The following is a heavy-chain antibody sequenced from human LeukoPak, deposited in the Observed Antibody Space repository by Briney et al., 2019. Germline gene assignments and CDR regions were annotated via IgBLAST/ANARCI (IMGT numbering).Heavy chain of an antibody. J-gene: IGHJ4*02. CDR2: VYNRGDS. V-gene: IGHV4-39*01. D-gene: IGHD3-10*01. CDR3: ARHLGSSIEY. Sequence: PSETLSLTCSVSTDTFSVSGYYWGWIRQPPGSGLEWIASVYNRGDSYYNPSLESRVTISVDTSKSQFSLTLRSVTAADTAVYYCARHLGSSIEYWGQGTLVTVSS. CDR1: TDTFSVSGYY.